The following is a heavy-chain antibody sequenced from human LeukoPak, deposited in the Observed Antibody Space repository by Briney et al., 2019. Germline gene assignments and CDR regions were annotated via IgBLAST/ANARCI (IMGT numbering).Heavy chain of an antibody. Sequence: ASVKVSCKASGYTFTSYGISWVRQAPGQGLEWMGWISAYNGNTNYAQKLQGRVTMTTDTSTSTAYMELRSLRSDDTAVYYCARSDYSSSWYGPDYWGQGTLVTVSS. CDR1: GYTFTSYG. CDR2: ISAYNGNT. D-gene: IGHD6-13*01. CDR3: ARSDYSSSWYGPDY. V-gene: IGHV1-18*01. J-gene: IGHJ4*02.